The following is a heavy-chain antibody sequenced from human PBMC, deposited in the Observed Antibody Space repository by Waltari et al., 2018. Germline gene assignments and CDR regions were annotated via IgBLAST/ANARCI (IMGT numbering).Heavy chain of an antibody. CDR1: GGSSGNGGYS. Sequence: QVQLQESGPGLVKPSQTLSLTCPVSGGSSGNGGYSWTWIRPHPGKGLEWIVNISDSGSTSDNRSLTSRVTISVETANKQFSLRLSFVTAADTAVYYCARSPIYYGSGTYYSRPQYYLDYWGQGALVTVSS. J-gene: IGHJ4*02. V-gene: IGHV4-31*03. CDR3: ARSPIYYGSGTYYSRPQYYLDY. D-gene: IGHD3-10*01. CDR2: ISDSGST.